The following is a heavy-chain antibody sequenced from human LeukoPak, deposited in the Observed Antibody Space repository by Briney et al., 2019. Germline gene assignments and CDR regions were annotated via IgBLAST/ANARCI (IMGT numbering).Heavy chain of an antibody. CDR1: GFAFNKYW. CDR3: ATGNYYDSRGYYTFGH. D-gene: IGHD3-22*01. CDR2: IRGDGSTT. J-gene: IGHJ4*02. V-gene: IGHV3-74*01. Sequence: PGGSLRLSCAASGFAFNKYWMHWVRQAPGKGLVWVSRIRGDGSTTSYADSVKGGFTISRDNTKNTLYLQMSSLRAEDTAVYYCATGNYYDSRGYYTFGHWGQGTLVTVAS.